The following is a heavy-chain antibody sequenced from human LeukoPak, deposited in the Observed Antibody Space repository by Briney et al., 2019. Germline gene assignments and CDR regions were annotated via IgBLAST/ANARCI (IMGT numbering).Heavy chain of an antibody. D-gene: IGHD3-16*01. Sequence: PSETLSLTCTVSGGSISSSSYYWGWIRQPPGKGLEWIGSIYYSGSTYYNPSLESRVTISVDTSKNQFSLKLSSVTAADTAVYYCASYVWGSYFGPKRFDYWGQGTLVTVSS. CDR2: IYYSGST. CDR1: GGSISSSSYY. J-gene: IGHJ4*02. V-gene: IGHV4-39*01. CDR3: ASYVWGSYFGPKRFDY.